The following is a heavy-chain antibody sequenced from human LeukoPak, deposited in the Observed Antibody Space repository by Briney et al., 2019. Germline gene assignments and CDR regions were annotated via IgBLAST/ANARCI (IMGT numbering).Heavy chain of an antibody. Sequence: GGSLRLSCAASGFTFSDHYMDWVRQAPGKGLEWVGRTRNKANSYTTEYAASVKGRFTISRDDSKSIAYLQMNSLKTEDTAVYYCTRDLSIVVVTGVDYWGQGTLVTVSS. CDR2: TRNKANSYTT. CDR3: TRDLSIVVVTGVDY. CDR1: GFTFSDHY. D-gene: IGHD2-21*02. J-gene: IGHJ4*02. V-gene: IGHV3-72*01.